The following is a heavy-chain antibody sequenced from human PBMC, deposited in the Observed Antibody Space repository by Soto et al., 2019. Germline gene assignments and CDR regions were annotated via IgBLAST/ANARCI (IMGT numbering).Heavy chain of an antibody. D-gene: IGHD2-2*01. CDR3: ASAGRCASCYAPGDY. CDR2: ISYDGSNK. J-gene: IGHJ4*02. CDR1: GFTFSSYA. V-gene: IGHV3-30-3*01. Sequence: GGSLRLSCAASGFTFSSYAMHWVRQAPGKGLEWVAVISYDGSNKYYADSVKGRFTISRDNSKNTLYLQMNSLRAEDTAVYYCASAGRCASCYAPGDYWGQGTLVTVSS.